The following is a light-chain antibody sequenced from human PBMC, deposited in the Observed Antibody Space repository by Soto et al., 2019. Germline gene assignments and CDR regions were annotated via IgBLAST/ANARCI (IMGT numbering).Light chain of an antibody. CDR3: QQYGSSPRGYT. V-gene: IGKV3-20*01. CDR1: QSVSSSY. J-gene: IGKJ2*01. Sequence: EIVLTQSPGTLSLSPGERATLSCRASQSVSSSYLAWYQQKPGQAPRLLIYGASSRATGIPDRFSGSGPRTDFTLTISRLEPEDFAVYYCQQYGSSPRGYTFGQGTKLEIK. CDR2: GAS.